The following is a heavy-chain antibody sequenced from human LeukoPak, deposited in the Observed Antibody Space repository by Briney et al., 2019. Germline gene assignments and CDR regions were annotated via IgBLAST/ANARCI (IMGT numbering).Heavy chain of an antibody. J-gene: IGHJ4*02. CDR1: GYTFTSYD. D-gene: IGHD1-1*01. CDR2: MNPNSGHT. CDR3: ASRRRATADAFDY. V-gene: IGHV1-8*01. Sequence: ASVKVSCKASGYTFTSYDINWVRQATGQGLEWMGWMNPNSGHTGYAQKFQGRVTMTRNTSISIAYMELSSLRSEDTTVYYCASRRRATADAFDYWGQGTLVTVSS.